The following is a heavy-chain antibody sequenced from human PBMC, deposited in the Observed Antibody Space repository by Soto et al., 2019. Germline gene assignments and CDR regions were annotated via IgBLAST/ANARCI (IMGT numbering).Heavy chain of an antibody. CDR2: IKSKTDGGTT. CDR1: GFTFSNAW. D-gene: IGHD6-13*01. J-gene: IGHJ4*02. V-gene: IGHV3-15*01. CDR3: TTVDQLDALDY. Sequence: SLRLSCAASGFTFSNAWMSWVRQAPGKGREWVGRIKSKTDGGTTDYAAPVKGRFTISRDDSKNTLYLQMNSLKTEDTAVYYCTTVDQLDALDYWGQGTLVTVSS.